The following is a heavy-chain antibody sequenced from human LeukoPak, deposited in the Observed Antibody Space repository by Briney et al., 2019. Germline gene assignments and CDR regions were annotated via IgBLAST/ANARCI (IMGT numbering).Heavy chain of an antibody. D-gene: IGHD3-10*01. CDR2: ISASNGKT. J-gene: IGHJ4*02. CDR1: GYTFTSYG. Sequence: GASVKVSCKASGYTFTSYGISWVRQPPGQGLEWMGWISASNGKTNYAQKLQGRVTMTTVPSTSTVYMELRSLRSDDTAVYYCARGRRGSLLDYWGQGTLVTVSS. CDR3: ARGRRGSLLDY. V-gene: IGHV1-18*04.